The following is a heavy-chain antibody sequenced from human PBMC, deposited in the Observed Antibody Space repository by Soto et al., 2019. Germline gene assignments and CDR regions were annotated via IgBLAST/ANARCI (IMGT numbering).Heavy chain of an antibody. CDR2: VRSKTDGGTA. CDR3: TTDGGSDWSGAHY. Sequence: EVQLVESGGGLVKPGGSLRLSCAASGFTFTNAWMNWVRQTPGKGLEWVGRVRSKTDGGTADYSAPVKGRFTISRDESKDTLYLQMNSLETEDTGLSYCTTDGGSDWSGAHYWGQGTLVTVSP. D-gene: IGHD6-19*01. J-gene: IGHJ4*02. CDR1: GFTFTNAW. V-gene: IGHV3-15*07.